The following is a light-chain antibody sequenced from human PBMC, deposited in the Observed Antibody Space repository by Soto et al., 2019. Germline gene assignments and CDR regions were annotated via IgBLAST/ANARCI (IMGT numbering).Light chain of an antibody. Sequence: QSALTQPASVSGSPGQSITMSCTGTSSDVGTYNYVSWYQQHPGKAPKLMIYDVSYRPSGVSNRFSGSKSGNTASLTISGLQAEDEADYYCSSYTSSSTRVFGTGTKLTVL. CDR1: SSDVGTYNY. CDR2: DVS. CDR3: SSYTSSSTRV. V-gene: IGLV2-14*01. J-gene: IGLJ1*01.